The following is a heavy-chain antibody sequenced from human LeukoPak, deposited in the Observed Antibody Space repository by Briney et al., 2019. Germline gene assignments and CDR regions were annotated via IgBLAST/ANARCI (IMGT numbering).Heavy chain of an antibody. CDR2: IYSSGST. CDR1: GGSISSYY. Sequence: SETLSLTCSVSGGSISSYYWSWIRQPPGKGLEWIGYIYSSGSTNYNSSLKSRVTISVDTSKNQFSLKLSSVTAADTAVYYCARGVPGPYLVLDYWGQGTLVTVSS. D-gene: IGHD3-10*01. V-gene: IGHV4-59*01. J-gene: IGHJ4*02. CDR3: ARGVPGPYLVLDY.